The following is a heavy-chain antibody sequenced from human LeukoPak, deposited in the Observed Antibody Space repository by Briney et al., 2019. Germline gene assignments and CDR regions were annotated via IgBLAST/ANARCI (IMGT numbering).Heavy chain of an antibody. CDR2: MSYSGRT. V-gene: IGHV4-59*02. Sequence: PSETLSLTCTVSGGSVSSYYWSWIRQTPEKGLEWIGYMSYSGRTDYGPSLKSRVTMSVDTSKNQFSLKMSYVTAADTAVYYCARGRGYSGYDYAYFDYWGQGTLVTVSS. D-gene: IGHD5-12*01. CDR3: ARGRGYSGYDYAYFDY. J-gene: IGHJ4*02. CDR1: GGSVSSYY.